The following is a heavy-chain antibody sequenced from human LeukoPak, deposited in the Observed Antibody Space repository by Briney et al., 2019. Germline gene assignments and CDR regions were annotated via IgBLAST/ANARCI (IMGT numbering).Heavy chain of an antibody. D-gene: IGHD3-22*01. CDR2: INPNSGGT. CDR1: GYTFTGYY. V-gene: IGHV1-2*02. CDR3: ARDYNCYDSSGYLDY. J-gene: IGHJ4*02. Sequence: ASVKVSCKASGYTFTGYYMHWVRQAPGQGLEWMGWINPNSGGTNYAQKFQGRVTMTRDTSISTAYMELSRLRSDDTAVYYCARDYNCYDSSGYLDYWGQGTLVTVSS.